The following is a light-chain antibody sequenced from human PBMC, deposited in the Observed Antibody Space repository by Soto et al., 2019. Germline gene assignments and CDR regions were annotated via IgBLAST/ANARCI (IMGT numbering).Light chain of an antibody. CDR2: GAS. V-gene: IGKV3-20*01. Sequence: ETVLTQSPGTLTSSPGERATISCRASQSVSSSFLAWYQQKVGQAPRLLIYGASSRATGIPDRFSCWGSRTEFDLALRCREPDDFAVYYCQQYGSSPRTFGQGTRLEIK. J-gene: IGKJ5*01. CDR3: QQYGSSPRT. CDR1: QSVSSSF.